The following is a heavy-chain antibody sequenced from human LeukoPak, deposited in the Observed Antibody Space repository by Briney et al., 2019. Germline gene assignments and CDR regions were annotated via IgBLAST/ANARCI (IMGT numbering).Heavy chain of an antibody. Sequence: ASVKVSCKVSGYTLTELSMHWVRQAPGKGLEWMGGFDPEDGETIYAQKFQGRVTMTEDTSTDTACMELSSLRSEDTAVYYCATLALKGYCSSTSCSNFYFDYWGQGTLVTVSS. V-gene: IGHV1-24*01. D-gene: IGHD2-2*01. CDR2: FDPEDGET. CDR1: GYTLTELS. CDR3: ATLALKGYCSSTSCSNFYFDY. J-gene: IGHJ4*02.